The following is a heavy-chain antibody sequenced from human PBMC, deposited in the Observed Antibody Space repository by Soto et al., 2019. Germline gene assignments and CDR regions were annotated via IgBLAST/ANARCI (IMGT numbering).Heavy chain of an antibody. CDR3: ARETYYFGSGTYDDGMDV. J-gene: IGHJ6*02. V-gene: IGHV1-18*04. Sequence: VQLVQSGSEVKKPGASVKVSCKASGFTFTSYGISWVRQAPGQGLEWMAWISIYNDNTKYAQKFQGRITMTTDTPTSTAYMELRSLRSDDTAVYYCARETYYFGSGTYDDGMDVWGQGTTVTVSS. CDR1: GFTFTSYG. CDR2: ISIYNDNT. D-gene: IGHD3-10*01.